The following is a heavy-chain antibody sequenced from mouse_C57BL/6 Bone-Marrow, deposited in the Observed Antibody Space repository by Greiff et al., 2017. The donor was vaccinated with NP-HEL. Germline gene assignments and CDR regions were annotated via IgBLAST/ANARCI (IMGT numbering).Heavy chain of an antibody. J-gene: IGHJ2*01. CDR1: GYTFTDYY. Sequence: QVQLQQSGAELVRPGASVKLSCKASGYTFTDYYITWVKQRPGQGLEWIASIYPGSGNTYYNEKFKGKATLTAEKSSSTAYMQLSSLTSEDSAVYFGASPNYYGSSYVDYWGQGTTLTVSS. CDR2: IYPGSGNT. V-gene: IGHV1-76*01. D-gene: IGHD1-1*01. CDR3: ASPNYYGSSYVDY.